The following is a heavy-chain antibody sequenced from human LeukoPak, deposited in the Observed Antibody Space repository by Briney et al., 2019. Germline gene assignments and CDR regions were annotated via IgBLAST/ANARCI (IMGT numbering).Heavy chain of an antibody. Sequence: PGGSLRLSCAASGFTFSNYAMSWVRQAPGKGLEWVSAIDGSGVSSYYADSVKGRFTISRDNSKNTLYLQMNSLRAEDTAVYYCAKPTSGSGSFLIDYWGQGTLVTVSS. V-gene: IGHV3-23*01. D-gene: IGHD1-26*01. CDR1: GFTFSNYA. CDR3: AKPTSGSGSFLIDY. CDR2: IDGSGVSS. J-gene: IGHJ4*02.